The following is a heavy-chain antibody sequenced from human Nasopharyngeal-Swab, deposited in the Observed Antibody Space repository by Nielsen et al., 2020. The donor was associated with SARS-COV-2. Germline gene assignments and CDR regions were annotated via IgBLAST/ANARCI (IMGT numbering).Heavy chain of an antibody. CDR3: ARDLWFGGGY. CDR2: IWYDGSNK. J-gene: IGHJ4*02. V-gene: IGHV3-33*01. D-gene: IGHD3-10*01. CDR1: GFTFSNYG. Sequence: GGSLRLSCAASGFTFSNYGMHWVRRAPGKGLEWVAVIWYDGSNKYYADSVKGRFTISRDNSKNTVYLQMNSLRAEDTAVYYCARDLWFGGGYWGQGTLVTVSS.